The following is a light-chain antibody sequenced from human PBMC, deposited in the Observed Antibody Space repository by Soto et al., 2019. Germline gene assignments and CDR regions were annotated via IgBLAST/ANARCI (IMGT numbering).Light chain of an antibody. CDR2: DVS. Sequence: QSALTQPASVSGSPGPSITISCTGTSSDVGGYNYVSWYQQHPGKAPKLMIYDVSNQPSGVSNRFSGSNSGNTASLTISGLQAEDEADYYCSSYTSSSTLVFGGGTQLTVL. CDR3: SSYTSSSTLV. J-gene: IGLJ2*01. CDR1: SSDVGGYNY. V-gene: IGLV2-14*01.